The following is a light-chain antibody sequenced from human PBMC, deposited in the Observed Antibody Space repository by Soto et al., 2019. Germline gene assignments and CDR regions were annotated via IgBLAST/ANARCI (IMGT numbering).Light chain of an antibody. J-gene: IGLJ2*01. CDR1: SSDVGGYKH. V-gene: IGLV2-14*01. CDR2: DVS. Sequence: QSALTQPASVSGSPGQSITISCTGTSSDVGGYKHVSWYQQHPGKAPKVMIYDVSNRPSGVSSRFSASKSGNTASLTISGLQAEDEADYYCSSYTSSTTVVFGGGTQLTVL. CDR3: SSYTSSTTVV.